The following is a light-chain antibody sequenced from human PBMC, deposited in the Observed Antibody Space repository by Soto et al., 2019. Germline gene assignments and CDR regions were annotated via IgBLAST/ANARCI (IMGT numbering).Light chain of an antibody. CDR3: QQSGSSPIT. J-gene: IGKJ5*01. V-gene: IGKV3D-20*01. CDR2: DAS. Sequence: EIVLTQSQTTLSLSPGERATLSCGASQSVSSSYLAWYQQKPGLAPRLLIYDASSRATGIPDRFSGSGSGTDFTLTISRLEPEDCAVYYCQQSGSSPITSCQGGRLEIK. CDR1: QSVSSSY.